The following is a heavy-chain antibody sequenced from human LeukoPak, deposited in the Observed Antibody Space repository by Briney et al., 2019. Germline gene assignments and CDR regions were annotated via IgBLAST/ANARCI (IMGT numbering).Heavy chain of an antibody. CDR2: IWYDGSNK. J-gene: IGHJ4*02. Sequence: GRSLRLSCAASGFTFSSYGMHWVRQAPGKGLEWVAVIWYDGSNKYYADSVKGRFTISRDNSKNTLYLQMNSLRAEDTAVYYCAKEGAYDYVWGSYRSRTLDYWGQGTLVTVSS. D-gene: IGHD3-16*02. CDR3: AKEGAYDYVWGSYRSRTLDY. CDR1: GFTFSSYG. V-gene: IGHV3-33*06.